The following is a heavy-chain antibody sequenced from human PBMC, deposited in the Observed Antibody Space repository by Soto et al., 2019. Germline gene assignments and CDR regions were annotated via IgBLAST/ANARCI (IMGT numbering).Heavy chain of an antibody. Sequence: GESLKISCAASGFTFSDHYMDWVRQAPGKGLEWVGRTRNKANSYTTEYAASVKGRFTISRDDSKNSLYLQMNSLKTEDTAVYYCASSPYNWNYLYDAFDIWGQGTMVTVSS. D-gene: IGHD1-7*01. CDR3: ASSPYNWNYLYDAFDI. CDR2: TRNKANSYTT. CDR1: GFTFSDHY. J-gene: IGHJ3*02. V-gene: IGHV3-72*01.